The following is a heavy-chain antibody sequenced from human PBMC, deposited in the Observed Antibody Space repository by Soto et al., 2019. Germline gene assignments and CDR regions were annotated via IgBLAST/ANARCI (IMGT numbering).Heavy chain of an antibody. CDR2: IYYSGST. CDR1: GGSISSYY. CDR3: ARHGGAARDY. D-gene: IGHD6-6*01. V-gene: IGHV4-59*01. Sequence: SETPSLTCTVSGGSISSYYWSWIRQPPGKGLEWIGYIYYSGSTNYNPSLKSRVTISVDTSKNQFSLKLSSVTAADTAVYYCARHGGAARDYWGQGTLVTVSS. J-gene: IGHJ4*02.